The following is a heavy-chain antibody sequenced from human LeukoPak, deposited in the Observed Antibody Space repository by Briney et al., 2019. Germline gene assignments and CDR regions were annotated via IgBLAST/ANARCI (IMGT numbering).Heavy chain of an antibody. V-gene: IGHV1-18*01. D-gene: IGHD3-22*01. CDR3: ARDPSYYYDSSGFTTPLDY. J-gene: IGHJ4*02. CDR1: GYTFTSYG. Sequence: ASVKVSCKASGYTFTSYGISWVRQAPGQGLEWMGWISAYNGNTNYAQKLQGRVTMTTDTSTSTAYMELRSLRSDDTAAYNCARDPSYYYDSSGFTTPLDYWGQGTLVTVSS. CDR2: ISAYNGNT.